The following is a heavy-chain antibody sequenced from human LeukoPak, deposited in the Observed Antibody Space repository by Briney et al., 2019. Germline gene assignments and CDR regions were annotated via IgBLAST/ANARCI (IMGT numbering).Heavy chain of an antibody. V-gene: IGHV3-7*03. CDR2: IKQDGSEK. J-gene: IGHJ6*03. CDR3: ARGTSGTGAHYYYMDV. D-gene: IGHD1-26*01. CDR1: GFTFNRYW. Sequence: GGSLRLSCAASGFTFNRYWMSWVRQAPGKELQWVANIKQDGSEKYYVDSVKGRFTVSRDNAKNSLYLQMSSLRSEDTAVYYCARGTSGTGAHYYYMDVWGKGTTVTVSS.